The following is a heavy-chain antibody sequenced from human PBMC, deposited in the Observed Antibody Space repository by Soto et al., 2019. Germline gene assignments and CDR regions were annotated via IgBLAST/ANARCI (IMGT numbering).Heavy chain of an antibody. Sequence: SETLSLTCTVYGGLLSGYFWSWIRQPPGKGLEWIGEIHRSGSTNYRPSLKSRVTISADTSNSQLSLRLTSVTAADTAVYYCARGSDSAWELLWVWCQGTPVTVSS. CDR1: GGLLSGYF. D-gene: IGHD2-15*01. CDR3: ARGSDSAWELLWV. CDR2: IHRSGST. J-gene: IGHJ4*02. V-gene: IGHV4-34*01.